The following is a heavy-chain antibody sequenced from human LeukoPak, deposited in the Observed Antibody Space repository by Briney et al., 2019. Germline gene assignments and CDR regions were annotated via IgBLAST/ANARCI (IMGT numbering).Heavy chain of an antibody. CDR2: INPDNGAI. D-gene: IGHD4-23*01. V-gene: IGHV1-2*02. Sequence: ASVKVSCTTSGYTFIGYYMHWGRQAPARGLEWMGWINPDNGAINYAQKFQGRVTMTRHTSINTVYMELSRLGSDDTAVYYCTRERLSPGKGFDHWGQGTLVTVSS. CDR3: TRERLSPGKGFDH. CDR1: GYTFIGYY. J-gene: IGHJ4*02.